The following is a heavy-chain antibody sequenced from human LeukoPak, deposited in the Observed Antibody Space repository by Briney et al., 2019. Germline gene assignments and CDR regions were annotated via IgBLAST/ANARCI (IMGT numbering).Heavy chain of an antibody. D-gene: IGHD2/OR15-2a*01. Sequence: PGGCLRLSCATSGFSFGGAWLSWVRQAPGKGLEWIGRIQHGGTTHYAAPLSGRFTISRDDSKATLYLHMNNLKTEDTAIYYCTTVTHFYLGGQGILVTVSS. CDR3: TTVTHFYL. CDR2: IQHGGTT. J-gene: IGHJ4*02. V-gene: IGHV3-15*05. CDR1: GFSFGGAW.